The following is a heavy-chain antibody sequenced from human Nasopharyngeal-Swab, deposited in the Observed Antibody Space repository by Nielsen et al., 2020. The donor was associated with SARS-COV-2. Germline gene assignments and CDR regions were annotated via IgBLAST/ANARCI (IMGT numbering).Heavy chain of an antibody. Sequence: VSCKGSGYSFTSYWIGWVRQMPGKGLEWMGIIYPGDSDTRYSPSFQGQVTISADKSISTAYLQWSSLKASDTAMYYCARRPTNGDYGAYGMDVWGQGTTVTVSS. CDR3: ARRPTNGDYGAYGMDV. CDR1: GYSFTSYW. CDR2: IYPGDSDT. J-gene: IGHJ6*02. V-gene: IGHV5-51*01. D-gene: IGHD4-17*01.